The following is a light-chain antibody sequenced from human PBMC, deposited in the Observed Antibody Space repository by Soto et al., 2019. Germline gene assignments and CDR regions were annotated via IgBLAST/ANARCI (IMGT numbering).Light chain of an antibody. J-gene: IGKJ2*01. V-gene: IGKV3-20*01. CDR3: QQYGSSPYT. CDR1: QSVGTY. Sequence: ENVLTQSPGTLSLSPGERATLSCRASQSVGTYLAWYQQKPGQAPRLLIFDASKRATGIPARSSGSGSGTDFTLTIRRLEPEDFAVYYCQQYGSSPYTFGQGTKVDIK. CDR2: DAS.